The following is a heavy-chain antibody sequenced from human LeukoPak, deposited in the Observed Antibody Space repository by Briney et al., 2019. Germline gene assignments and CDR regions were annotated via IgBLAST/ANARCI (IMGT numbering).Heavy chain of an antibody. Sequence: GGSLRLSCAASGFTFDDYGMSWVRQAPGKGLEWVSGINWNGGSTGYADSVKGRFTISRDNAKNSLYLQMNSLRAEDTALYYCAGDTSSAYCGGDCYSFDYWGQGTLVTVSS. V-gene: IGHV3-20*04. D-gene: IGHD2-21*02. CDR2: INWNGGST. CDR1: GFTFDDYG. CDR3: AGDTSSAYCGGDCYSFDY. J-gene: IGHJ4*02.